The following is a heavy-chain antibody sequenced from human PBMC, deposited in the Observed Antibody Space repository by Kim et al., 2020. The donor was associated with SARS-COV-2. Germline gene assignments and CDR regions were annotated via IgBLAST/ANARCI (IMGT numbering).Heavy chain of an antibody. CDR1: GFTFSSYW. V-gene: IGHV3-7*01. D-gene: IGHD5-12*01. CDR3: ASGHSVEMATPDY. CDR2: IKQDGSEK. Sequence: GGSLRLSCAASGFTFSSYWMSWVRQAPGKGLEWVANIKQDGSEKYYVDSVKGRFTISRDNAKNSLYLQMNSLRAEDTAVYYCASGHSVEMATPDYWGQGTLVTVSS. J-gene: IGHJ4*02.